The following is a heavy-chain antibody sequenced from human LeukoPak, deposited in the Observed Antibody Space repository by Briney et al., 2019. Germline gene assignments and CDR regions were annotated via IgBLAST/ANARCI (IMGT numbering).Heavy chain of an antibody. D-gene: IGHD4-17*01. V-gene: IGHV3-30*18. CDR1: GFTFNTYG. Sequence: GGSLRLSCVASGFTFNTYGMSWVRQAPGKGLEWVAVISYDGSIKYYADSVKGRFTISRDNSKNTLYLQMNSLRVEDTAVYYCAKDLYGSWGQGTLVTVSS. J-gene: IGHJ5*02. CDR3: AKDLYGS. CDR2: ISYDGSIK.